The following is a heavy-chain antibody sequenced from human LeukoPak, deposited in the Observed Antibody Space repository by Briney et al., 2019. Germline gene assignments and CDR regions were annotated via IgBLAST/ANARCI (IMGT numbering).Heavy chain of an antibody. Sequence: SETLSLTCTVSGGSISSYYWSWIRQSPGKGLEWIGYIFYSGSTKYNPSLKSRVTISVDTSKNQFSLEMNSVTAADTAIYYCVRGPTGWFDPWGQGTLVSVSS. CDR2: IFYSGST. J-gene: IGHJ5*02. CDR1: GGSISSYY. D-gene: IGHD1-1*01. CDR3: VRGPTGWFDP. V-gene: IGHV4-59*01.